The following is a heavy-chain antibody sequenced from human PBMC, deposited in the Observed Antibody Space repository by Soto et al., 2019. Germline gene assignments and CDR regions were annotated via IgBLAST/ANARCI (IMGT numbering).Heavy chain of an antibody. D-gene: IGHD2-2*01. CDR3: ARGDCSSTSCYPQNWFDP. CDR2: ISSSSSYI. V-gene: IGHV3-21*01. CDR1: GFTFSSYS. J-gene: IGHJ5*02. Sequence: GGSLRLSCAASGFTFSSYSMNWVRQAPGKGLEWVSSISSSSSYIYYADSVKGRFTISRDNAKNSLYLQMNSLRAEDTAVYYCARGDCSSTSCYPQNWFDPWGQGTLVTVSS.